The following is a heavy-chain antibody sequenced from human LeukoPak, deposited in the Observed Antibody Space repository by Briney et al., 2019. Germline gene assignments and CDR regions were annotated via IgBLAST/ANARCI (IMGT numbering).Heavy chain of an antibody. CDR1: GGSFSGYY. D-gene: IGHD1-1*01. CDR3: ARADRIQKIRLFDY. CDR2: INHSGST. J-gene: IGHJ4*02. V-gene: IGHV4-34*01. Sequence: SETLSLTCAVCGGSFSGYYWSWIRQPPGKGLEWIGEINHSGSTNYNPSLKSRVTISVDTSKNQFSLKLSSVTAADTAVYYCARADRIQKIRLFDYWGQGTLVTVSS.